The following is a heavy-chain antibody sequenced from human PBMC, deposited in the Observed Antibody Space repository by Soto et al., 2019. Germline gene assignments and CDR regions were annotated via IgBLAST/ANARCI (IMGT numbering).Heavy chain of an antibody. D-gene: IGHD3-3*02. CDR1: GDSVSNNSAA. J-gene: IGHJ5*01. V-gene: IGHV6-1*01. CDR2: TYYRSKWFN. Sequence: SQTLSLTCAISGDSVSNNSAAWNWIRQSPSRGLEWLGRTYYRSKWFNNYALSVKGRITINPDTSKNQFSLQLNSVTPEDTAVYYCARVGRLGSCIFHNLFAPWAQGTLVTVS. CDR3: ARVGRLGSCIFHNLFAP.